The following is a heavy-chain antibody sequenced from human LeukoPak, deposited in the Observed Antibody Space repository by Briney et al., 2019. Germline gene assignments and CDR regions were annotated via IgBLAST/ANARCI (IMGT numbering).Heavy chain of an antibody. CDR2: ISYDGSNK. V-gene: IGHV3-30*03. CDR3: ARSPGGGVPYYDFWSGYSFYYMDV. J-gene: IGHJ6*03. CDR1: GFTFSSYG. D-gene: IGHD3-3*01. Sequence: GGSLRLSCAASGFTFSSYGMHWVRQAPGKGLEWVAVISYDGSNKYYADSVKGRFTISRDNAKNSLYLQMNSLRAEDTAVYYCARSPGGGVPYYDFWSGYSFYYMDVWGKGTTVTVSS.